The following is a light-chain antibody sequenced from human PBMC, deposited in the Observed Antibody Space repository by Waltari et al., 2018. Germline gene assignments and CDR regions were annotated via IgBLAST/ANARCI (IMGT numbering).Light chain of an antibody. J-gene: IGKJ1*01. V-gene: IGKV1-5*03. Sequence: DIQMTQSPSTLSASVGDRVTITCRASQSISSWLAWYQQKPGKAPKLLIYKASTLGRGIPSRFSGSGSGTEFTLTISSLQAEDVAVYYCQQYFMTPTFGQGTRVEIK. CDR2: KAS. CDR1: QSISSW. CDR3: QQYFMTPT.